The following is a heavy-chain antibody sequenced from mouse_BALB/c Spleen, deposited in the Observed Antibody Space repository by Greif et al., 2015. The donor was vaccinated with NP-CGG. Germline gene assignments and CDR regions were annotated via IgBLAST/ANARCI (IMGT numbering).Heavy chain of an antibody. CDR2: IYPGSGNT. CDR3: ARRTGTEAMDY. V-gene: IGHV1-84*02. J-gene: IGHJ4*01. D-gene: IGHD4-1*01. Sequence: QVQLKQSGPELVKPGASVKISCKASGYTFTDYYINWVKQKPGQGLEWIGWIYPGSGNTKYNEKFKGKATLTVDTSSSTAYMQLSSLTSEDTAFYFCARRTGTEAMDYWGQGTSVTVSS. CDR1: GYTFTDYY.